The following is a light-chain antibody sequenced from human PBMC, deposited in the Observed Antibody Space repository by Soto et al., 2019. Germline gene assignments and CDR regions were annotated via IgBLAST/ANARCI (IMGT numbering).Light chain of an antibody. Sequence: EIMLTQSPAPVSLSPGETATLSCGSSQTLLRGYLAWYQQRPGLAPRLIIYDVSKRATDIPDRFSGSGSGTDFTLSITRVEPEDFAVYYCQQYNNWPPITFGQGTRLEI. V-gene: IGKV3D-20*01. J-gene: IGKJ5*01. CDR1: QTLLRGY. CDR2: DVS. CDR3: QQYNNWPPIT.